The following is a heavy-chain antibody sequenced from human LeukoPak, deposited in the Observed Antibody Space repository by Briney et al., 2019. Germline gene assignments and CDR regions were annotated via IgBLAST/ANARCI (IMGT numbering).Heavy chain of an antibody. J-gene: IGHJ4*02. D-gene: IGHD2-2*01. V-gene: IGHV4-39*01. Sequence: SETLSLTCTVSGGSISSYYWGWIRQPPGKGLEWIGSIYYSGSTYYNPSLKSRVTISVDTSKNQFSLKLSSVTAADTAVYYCARRGRTSCLFDYWGQGILVTVSS. CDR2: IYYSGST. CDR1: GGSISSYY. CDR3: ARRGRTSCLFDY.